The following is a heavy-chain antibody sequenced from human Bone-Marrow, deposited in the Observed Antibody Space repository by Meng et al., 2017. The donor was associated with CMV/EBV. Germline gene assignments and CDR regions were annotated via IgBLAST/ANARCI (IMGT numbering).Heavy chain of an antibody. J-gene: IGHJ4*02. CDR1: GFTFSSYW. CDR3: AWNCRVASNNLFNS. Sequence: GGPLRFSCGAAGFTFSSYWMSWVRQAPGKGLEWVANIKQDGGVTYYAASVKGRFTISRANAKKSLYLQVNSLRAEETAVYFCAWNCRVASNNLFNSWGQGALVTVSS. D-gene: IGHD5-12*01. CDR2: IKQDGGVT. V-gene: IGHV3-7*01.